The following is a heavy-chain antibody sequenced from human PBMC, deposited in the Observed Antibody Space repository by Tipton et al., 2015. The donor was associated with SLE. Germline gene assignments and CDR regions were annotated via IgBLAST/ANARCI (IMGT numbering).Heavy chain of an antibody. Sequence: TLSLTCTVSGGSIITYYWTWIRQSPGKGLEWIGYIYSDGTTNYNPSLKSRVTISLDMSQNQFSLDLTSVTAADTAVYYCARGKNWNNANWFDPWGPGTLVAVSS. V-gene: IGHV4-59*01. CDR1: GGSIITYY. D-gene: IGHD1/OR15-1a*01. J-gene: IGHJ5*02. CDR2: IYSDGTT. CDR3: ARGKNWNNANWFDP.